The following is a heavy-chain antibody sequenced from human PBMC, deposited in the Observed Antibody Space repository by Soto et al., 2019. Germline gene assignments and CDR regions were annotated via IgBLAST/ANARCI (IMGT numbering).Heavy chain of an antibody. Sequence: ASVKVSCKASGYTFTSYGISWVRQAPGQGLEWMGWISAYNGNTNYAQKPQGRVTMTTDTSTSTAYMELRSLRSDDTAVYYCAREVAATYYYYYYVMDFWGQGTTVTVSS. D-gene: IGHD2-15*01. CDR3: AREVAATYYYYYYVMDF. CDR2: ISAYNGNT. V-gene: IGHV1-18*01. CDR1: GYTFTSYG. J-gene: IGHJ6*02.